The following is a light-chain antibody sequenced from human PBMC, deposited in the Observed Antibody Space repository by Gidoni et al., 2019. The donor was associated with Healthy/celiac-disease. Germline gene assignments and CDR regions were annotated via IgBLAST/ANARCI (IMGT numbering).Light chain of an antibody. V-gene: IGKV3-20*01. CDR1: QSVSSSY. CDR3: QQYGSSPPGVT. CDR2: GAS. J-gene: IGKJ4*01. Sequence: EIVLTQSPGTLSLSPGERATLSCRASQSVSSSYLAWYQQKPGQAPRLLIYGASSRATGIPDRSSGSGSGTDFTLTISRLEPEDFAVYYCQQYGSSPPGVTFGGGTKVEIK.